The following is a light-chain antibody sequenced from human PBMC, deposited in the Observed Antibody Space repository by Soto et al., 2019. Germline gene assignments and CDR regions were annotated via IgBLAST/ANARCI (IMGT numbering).Light chain of an antibody. V-gene: IGKV1-6*01. CDR3: LLDFRYFWA. CDR1: QAIRTA. Sequence: IEMTESPSSLSSSVGDVFTITWRASQAIRTALGWYQQKPGKVPKLLIYAASILQSGVPSRFSGSGSGTDFTLTISSLQPEDFATYYCLLDFRYFWAFGQGTKVDIK. J-gene: IGKJ1*01. CDR2: AAS.